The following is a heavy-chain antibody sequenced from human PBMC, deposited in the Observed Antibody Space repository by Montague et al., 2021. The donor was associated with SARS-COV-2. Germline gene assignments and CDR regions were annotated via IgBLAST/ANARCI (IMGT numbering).Heavy chain of an antibody. V-gene: IGHV1-2*02. D-gene: IGHD6-13*01. CDR3: ARAGAAAGLYYYYGMDV. J-gene: IGHJ6*02. CDR1: GYTFTGYY. CDR2: INPNSGGT. Sequence: SVKVSCKASGYTFTGYYMHWVRQAPGHGLEWMGWINPNSGGTHYAQKFQGRVTMTRDTSISTAYTELSRLRSDDTAVYYCARAGAAAGLYYYYGMDVWGQGTTVTVSS.